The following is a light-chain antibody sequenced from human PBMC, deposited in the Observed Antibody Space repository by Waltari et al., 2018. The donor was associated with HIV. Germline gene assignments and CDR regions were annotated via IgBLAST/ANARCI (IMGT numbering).Light chain of an antibody. V-gene: IGLV1-47*01. J-gene: IGLJ3*02. Sequence: QSVLTQSPSASKTPGQRVLMSCSGTNPNVGNNFFSWFQQVPGGAPKLVIYRNDRRPSGVPDRFSAAKSGSSASLAISGLQSDDEADYFCASWDDKLSHWVFGGGTKLTV. CDR2: RND. CDR1: NPNVGNNF. CDR3: ASWDDKLSHWV.